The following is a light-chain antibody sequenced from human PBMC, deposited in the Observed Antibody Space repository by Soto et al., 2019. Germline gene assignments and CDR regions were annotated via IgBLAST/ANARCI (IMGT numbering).Light chain of an antibody. CDR3: QQYGTSPRT. CDR2: SAS. CDR1: QSVSSSY. Sequence: EIVLTQSPGTLSLSPGERATLSCRASQSVSSSYLAWYQQKPGQAPRLLIYSASSRATGIPDRFSGSGSGTDFTLTISRLGLEDFAVYYCQQYGTSPRTCGQGTKGEIK. J-gene: IGKJ1*01. V-gene: IGKV3-20*01.